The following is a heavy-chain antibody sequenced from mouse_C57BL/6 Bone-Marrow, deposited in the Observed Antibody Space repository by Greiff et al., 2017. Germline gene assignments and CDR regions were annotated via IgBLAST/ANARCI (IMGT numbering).Heavy chain of an antibody. D-gene: IGHD2-2*01. CDR3: AREGIYYGYD. V-gene: IGHV1-69*01. CDR1: GYTFTSYW. J-gene: IGHJ2*01. Sequence: QVQLQQPGAELVMPGASVKLSCKASGYTFTSYWMHWVKQRPGQGLDWIGEIDPSDSYTNYNQKFKGKSTLTVDKSSSTAYMQLSSLTSEDSAVYYCAREGIYYGYDWGQGTTLTVSS. CDR2: IDPSDSYT.